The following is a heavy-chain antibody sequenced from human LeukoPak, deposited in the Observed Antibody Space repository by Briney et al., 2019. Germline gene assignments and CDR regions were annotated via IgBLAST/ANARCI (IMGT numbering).Heavy chain of an antibody. CDR1: GYAFSRSG. D-gene: IGHD2-2*01. CDR2: IGAYSGST. J-gene: IGHJ4*02. V-gene: IGHV1-18*01. Sequence: ASVKVSCKASGYAFSRSGISWVRQAPGQGLEWMGWIGAYSGSTTYPQKFQGRVTMTTDTSTSAAYMELRSLTSDDTAVYYCARDHQFDFDHWGQGTLVTVSS. CDR3: ARDHQFDFDH.